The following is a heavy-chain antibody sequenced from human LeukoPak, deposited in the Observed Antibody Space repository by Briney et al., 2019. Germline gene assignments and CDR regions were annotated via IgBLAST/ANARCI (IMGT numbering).Heavy chain of an antibody. Sequence: PGGSLRLSCAASGFTFDDYAMHWVRQAPGKGLEWVSGISWNSGSIGYADSVKGRFTISRDNAKNSLYLQMNSLRAEDTAVYYCARDRPYSGSYYARFDPWGQGTLVTVSS. CDR3: ARDRPYSGSYYARFDP. D-gene: IGHD1-26*01. J-gene: IGHJ5*02. V-gene: IGHV3-9*01. CDR2: ISWNSGSI. CDR1: GFTFDDYA.